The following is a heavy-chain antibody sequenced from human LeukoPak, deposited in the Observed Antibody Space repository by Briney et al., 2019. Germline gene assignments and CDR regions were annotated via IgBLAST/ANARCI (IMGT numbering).Heavy chain of an antibody. CDR3: ASGFQDYYDSSGPYDAFDI. D-gene: IGHD3-22*01. CDR2: ISSSSSTI. J-gene: IGHJ3*02. Sequence: GGSLRLSCAASGFTFSSYSMNWVRQAPGKGLEWVSYISSSSSTIYYADSVKGRFTISRDNAKNSLYLQMNSLRDKNTAVYYCASGFQDYYDSSGPYDAFDIWGQGTMVTVSS. CDR1: GFTFSSYS. V-gene: IGHV3-48*02.